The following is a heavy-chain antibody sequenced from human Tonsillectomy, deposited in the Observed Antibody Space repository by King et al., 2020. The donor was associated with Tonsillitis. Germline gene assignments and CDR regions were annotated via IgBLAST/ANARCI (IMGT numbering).Heavy chain of an antibody. J-gene: IGHJ4*02. V-gene: IGHV5-51*01. D-gene: IGHD3-22*01. CDR2: IYLGDSDT. CDR1: GYSFTSYW. CDR3: ARGEVGYYYDSSGEYYFDY. Sequence: QLVQSGAEVKKPGESLKISCKGSGYSFTSYWIGWVRQMTGKGLEGMGIIYLGDSDTRYSPSFQGQVTISADKSTSTAYLQWSSRKASETAMYYCARGEVGYYYDSSGEYYFDYWGQGTLVTVSS.